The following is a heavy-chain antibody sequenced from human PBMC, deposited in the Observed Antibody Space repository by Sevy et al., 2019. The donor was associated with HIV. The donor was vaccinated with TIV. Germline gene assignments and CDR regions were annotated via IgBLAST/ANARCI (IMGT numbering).Heavy chain of an antibody. CDR2: ILHSGRT. J-gene: IGHJ4*02. CDR1: VGPISSSDW. CDR3: AREGTSTSFDY. V-gene: IGHV4-4*02. D-gene: IGHD1-1*01. Sequence: SETLSLTCSVSVGPISSSDWLSWVRQPPGKGLEWIGEILHSGRTNYNPSLKSRVTMSVDESRTQFSLNLISVTAADTALYYCAREGTSTSFDYWGQGILVTVSS.